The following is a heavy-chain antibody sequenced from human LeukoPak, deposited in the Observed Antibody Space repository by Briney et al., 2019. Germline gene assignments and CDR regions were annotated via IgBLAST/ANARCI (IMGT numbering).Heavy chain of an antibody. J-gene: IGHJ4*02. CDR3: ARAAYSGSYHSDY. CDR2: IYYSGST. CDR1: GGSVNSGSYY. V-gene: IGHV4-61*01. D-gene: IGHD1-26*01. Sequence: SETLSLTCTVSGGSVNSGSYYWNWIRQPPGKGLEWIGYIYYSGSTNYNPSLKSRVAISVDTSKNQFSLKLSSVTAADTAVYYCARAAYSGSYHSDYWGQGTLVTVSS.